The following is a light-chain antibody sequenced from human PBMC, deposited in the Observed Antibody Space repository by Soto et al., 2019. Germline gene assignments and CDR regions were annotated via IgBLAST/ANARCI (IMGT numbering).Light chain of an antibody. CDR2: MGS. CDR3: MQGLQAPLT. J-gene: IGKJ5*01. Sequence: DFVMTQSPLSLPVTPGEPASISCRSSQSLLHSNGNIYLDWYLQKPGQSPQLLIYMGSNRAAGVPDRFSGSGSATDFTLKISRVEAEDVGVYYCMQGLQAPLTFAQGTRLEIK. CDR1: QSLLHSNGNIY. V-gene: IGKV2-28*01.